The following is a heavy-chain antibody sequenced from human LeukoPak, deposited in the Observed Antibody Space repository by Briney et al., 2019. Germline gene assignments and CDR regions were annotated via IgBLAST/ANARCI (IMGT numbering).Heavy chain of an antibody. D-gene: IGHD3-10*01. J-gene: IGHJ4*02. CDR2: INYSGST. CDR1: DGSISNHY. Sequence: SETLSLTCTVSDGSISNHYWSWIRQPPGKGLEWIGNINYSGSTKYNPSLKSRVTISVDTSKNQFSLKLSSVTAADTAVYYCARESYSYYFDYWGQGTLVTVSS. CDR3: ARESYSYYFDY. V-gene: IGHV4-59*11.